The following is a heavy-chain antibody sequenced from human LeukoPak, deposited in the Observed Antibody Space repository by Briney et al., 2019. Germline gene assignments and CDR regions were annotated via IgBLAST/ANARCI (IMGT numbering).Heavy chain of an antibody. Sequence: GESLKISCKASGYSFTNYWIGWVRQMPGKGLEWMGIIYPDASDTRYRPSFQGQVTISADKSISTAYLQWSSLKASDTAMYYCARHVGGSYYNGQDDNWGQGTLVTVSS. V-gene: IGHV5-51*01. CDR2: IYPDASDT. CDR3: ARHVGGSYYNGQDDN. CDR1: GYSFTNYW. J-gene: IGHJ4*02. D-gene: IGHD3-10*01.